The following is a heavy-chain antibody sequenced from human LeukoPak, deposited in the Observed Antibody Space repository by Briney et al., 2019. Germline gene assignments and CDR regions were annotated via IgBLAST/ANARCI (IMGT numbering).Heavy chain of an antibody. CDR2: TIPIFGTA. Sequence: GASVKVSCKASGGTFSSYAISWVRQAPGQGLEWMGGTIPIFGTANYAQKFQGRVTITADKSTSTAYMELSSLRSEDTAVYYCARGLGPAGLENNFYYMDVWGKGTTVTVSS. J-gene: IGHJ6*03. CDR3: ARGLGPAGLENNFYYMDV. D-gene: IGHD3-16*01. CDR1: GGTFSSYA. V-gene: IGHV1-69*06.